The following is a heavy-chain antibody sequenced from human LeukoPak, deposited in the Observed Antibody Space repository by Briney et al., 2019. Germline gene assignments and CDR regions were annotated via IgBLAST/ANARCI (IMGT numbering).Heavy chain of an antibody. V-gene: IGHV1-2*02. Sequence: ASVKVSCKASGYTFTAYYMHWVRQAPGQGLEWMGWINPNSGGTNYAQKFQGRVTMTRDTSISTAYMELSSLRSDDTAVYYCARVLGLIVGATDAFDIWGQGTMVTVSS. CDR3: ARVLGLIVGATDAFDI. CDR2: INPNSGGT. J-gene: IGHJ3*02. D-gene: IGHD1-26*01. CDR1: GYTFTAYY.